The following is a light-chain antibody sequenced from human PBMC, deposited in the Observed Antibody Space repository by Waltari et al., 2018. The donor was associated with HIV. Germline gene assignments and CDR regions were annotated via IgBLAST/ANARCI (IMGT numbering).Light chain of an antibody. J-gene: IGLJ3*02. CDR3: LTWDTGIGV. V-gene: IGLV4-69*01. CDR2: VNSDGSH. CDR1: SGHSNYA. Sequence: QVVLTQSPSASASLGASVKLTYTLSSGHSNYAIAWHQQQSEKGPRYLMKVNSDGSHNKGDGIPDRFSGSSSGAERYLTISSLQSEDEADYYCLTWDTGIGVFGGGTKLTVL.